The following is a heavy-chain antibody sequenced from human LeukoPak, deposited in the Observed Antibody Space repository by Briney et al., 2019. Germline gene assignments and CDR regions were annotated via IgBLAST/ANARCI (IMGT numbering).Heavy chain of an antibody. J-gene: IGHJ4*02. CDR1: GFTFSSYW. CDR3: ARDPSYLRDSFDY. V-gene: IGHV3-7*01. CDR2: IKQDGSEK. Sequence: PGGSLRLSCAASGFTFSSYWMNWVRQAPVKGLEWVANIKQDGSEKYYVDSVKGRFTISRDNAKNSLYLQMNSLRAEDTAVYYCARDPSYLRDSFDYWGQGTLVTVSS.